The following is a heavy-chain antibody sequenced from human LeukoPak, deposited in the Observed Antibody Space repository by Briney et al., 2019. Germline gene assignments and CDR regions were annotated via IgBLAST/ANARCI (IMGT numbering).Heavy chain of an antibody. CDR1: GGSFSGYY. J-gene: IGHJ4*02. D-gene: IGHD3-10*01. CDR2: INHSGST. Sequence: SETLSLTCAVYGGSFSGYYCSWIRQPPGKGLEWIGEINHSGSTHYNPSLKSRVTISVDTSKNQFSLKLSSVTAADTAVYYCARGLNYYGSGSYYTGWGQGTLVTVSS. CDR3: ARGLNYYGSGSYYTG. V-gene: IGHV4-34*01.